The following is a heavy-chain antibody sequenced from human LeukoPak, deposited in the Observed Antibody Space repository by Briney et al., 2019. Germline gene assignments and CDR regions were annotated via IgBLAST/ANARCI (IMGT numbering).Heavy chain of an antibody. CDR3: ARGRDYYDSSGYYYYGMDV. J-gene: IGHJ6*02. CDR1: GYTFTSYD. CDR2: MNPNSGNT. Sequence: ASVKVSCKASGYTFTSYDINWVRQATGQGLEWMGWMNPNSGNTGYAQKFQGRVTMTRNTSISTAYMELSSLRSEDTAVYYCARGRDYYDSSGYYYYGMDVWGQGTTVTVSS. V-gene: IGHV1-8*01. D-gene: IGHD3-22*01.